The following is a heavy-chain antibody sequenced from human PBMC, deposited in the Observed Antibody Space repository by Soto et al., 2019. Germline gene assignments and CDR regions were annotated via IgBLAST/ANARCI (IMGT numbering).Heavy chain of an antibody. J-gene: IGHJ4*02. CDR1: GGSISSYY. Sequence: SETLSLTWTVSGGSISSYYWSWIRQPPGKGLEWIGYIYYSGSTNYNPSLKSRVTISVDTSKNQFSLKLSSVTAADTAVYYCARGWGLVFDYWGQGTLVTVSS. D-gene: IGHD2-21*02. CDR3: ARGWGLVFDY. CDR2: IYYSGST. V-gene: IGHV4-59*01.